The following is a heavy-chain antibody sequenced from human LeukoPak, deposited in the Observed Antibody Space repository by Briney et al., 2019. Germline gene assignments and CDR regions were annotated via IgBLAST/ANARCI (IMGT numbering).Heavy chain of an antibody. V-gene: IGHV1-46*01. CDR2: INPSGGST. J-gene: IGHJ4*02. D-gene: IGHD3-3*01. CDR1: GYTFTSYY. CDR3: VPFGVANGDY. Sequence: ASVKVSCKASGYTFTSYYMHWVRQAPGQGLEWMGIINPSGGSTSYAQKFQGRVTMTRDTSISTAYMELSRLRSDDTAVYYCVPFGVANGDYWGQGTLVTVSS.